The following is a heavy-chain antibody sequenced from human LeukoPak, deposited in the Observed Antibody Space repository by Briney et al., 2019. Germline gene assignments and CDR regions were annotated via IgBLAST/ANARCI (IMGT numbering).Heavy chain of an antibody. CDR1: GASINSSPYF. Sequence: SETLSLTCTVSGASINSSPYFWGWIRQPPGKGLEWIGSIYYSGSTYYNPSLKSRVTISVDTSKNQFSLKLSSVTAADTAVYYCARRGGSSGWYYFDYWGQGTLVTVSS. V-gene: IGHV4-39*01. CDR3: ARRGGSSGWYYFDY. D-gene: IGHD6-19*01. J-gene: IGHJ4*02. CDR2: IYYSGST.